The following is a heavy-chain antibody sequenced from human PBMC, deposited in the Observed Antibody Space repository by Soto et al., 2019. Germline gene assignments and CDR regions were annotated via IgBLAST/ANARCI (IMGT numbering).Heavy chain of an antibody. CDR1: GGTFSSYA. J-gene: IGHJ6*02. V-gene: IGHV1-69*13. D-gene: IGHD2-2*01. Sequence: AASVKVSCKASGGTFSSYAISWVRQAPGQGLEWMGGIIPIFGTANYAQKFQGRVTITADESTSTAYMELSSLRSEDTAVYYCARKKVSDIVVVPAGGFYGMDVWGQGTTVTVSS. CDR3: ARKKVSDIVVVPAGGFYGMDV. CDR2: IIPIFGTA.